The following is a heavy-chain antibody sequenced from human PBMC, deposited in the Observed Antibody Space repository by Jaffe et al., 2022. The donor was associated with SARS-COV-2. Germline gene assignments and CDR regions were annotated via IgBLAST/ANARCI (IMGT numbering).Heavy chain of an antibody. V-gene: IGHV4-34*02. J-gene: IGHJ6*02. CDR1: GGSFSGYY. D-gene: IGHD6-13*01. CDR3: ARIRQQIREGLDV. Sequence: QVELQQWGAGLLKPSETLSRTCAVYGGSFSGYYWTWIRQSPGKGLEWIGEINHIGRTSYNPSLRGRVSMSVDTSTNQFSLKLNSVTAADTAVYYCARIRQQIREGLDVWGQGATVTVSS. CDR2: INHIGRT.